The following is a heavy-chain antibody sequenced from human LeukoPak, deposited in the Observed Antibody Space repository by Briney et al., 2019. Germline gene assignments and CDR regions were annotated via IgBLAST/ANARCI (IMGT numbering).Heavy chain of an antibody. J-gene: IGHJ4*02. V-gene: IGHV3-23*01. D-gene: IGHD3-10*01. CDR1: GFAFSSYA. CDR3: ANDYRSGSFHDF. Sequence: GGSLRLSCAASGFAFSSYAMSWVREPPGKGLEWVSVISRRDDYTYYADSVKGRFTISRDNSKNTLYLQMNTLRAEDTAVYYCANDYRSGSFHDFWGQGTLVAVSS. CDR2: ISRRDDYT.